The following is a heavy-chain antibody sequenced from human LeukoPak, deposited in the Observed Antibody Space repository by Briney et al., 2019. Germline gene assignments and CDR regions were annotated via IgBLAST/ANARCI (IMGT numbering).Heavy chain of an antibody. CDR3: ARYGVRGISAAAGWGYYYYMDV. V-gene: IGHV3-49*04. D-gene: IGHD6-13*01. CDR2: IRSKAYGGTT. CDR1: GFTFGDYA. Sequence: TGGSLRLSCTASGFTFGDYAMSWVRQAPGKGLEWVGFIRSKAYGGTTEYAASVKGRFTISRDDSKSIAYLQMNSLRAEDTAVYYCARYGVRGISAAAGWGYYYYMDVWGKGTTVTVSS. J-gene: IGHJ6*03.